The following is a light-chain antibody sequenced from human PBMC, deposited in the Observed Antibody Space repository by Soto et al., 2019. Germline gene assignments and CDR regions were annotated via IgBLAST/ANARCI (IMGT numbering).Light chain of an antibody. J-gene: IGKJ1*01. CDR1: QSVNSN. V-gene: IGKV3-15*01. Sequence: EIVMTQSPATLSVSPGERATLSCRASQSVNSNLAWYQQKPGQAPRLLLYGASTRATGVPARFSGSGSGTDFTLTVSSLQSEDFAVYYCQQYYNWPPWTFGLGTKVEIK. CDR2: GAS. CDR3: QQYYNWPPWT.